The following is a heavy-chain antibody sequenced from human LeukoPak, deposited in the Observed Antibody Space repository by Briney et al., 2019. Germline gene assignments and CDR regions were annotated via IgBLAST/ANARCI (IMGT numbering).Heavy chain of an antibody. V-gene: IGHV1-46*01. Sequence: ASVKVSCKASGYTFTSYYMHWVRQAPGQGLEWMGIINPSGGSTSYAQKFQGRVTMTRDTSTSTVYMELSSLRSEDTAVYYCAKDHLVGLAATPSAFDYWGQGTLVTVSS. CDR1: GYTFTSYY. CDR2: INPSGGST. CDR3: AKDHLVGLAATPSAFDY. J-gene: IGHJ4*02. D-gene: IGHD2-15*01.